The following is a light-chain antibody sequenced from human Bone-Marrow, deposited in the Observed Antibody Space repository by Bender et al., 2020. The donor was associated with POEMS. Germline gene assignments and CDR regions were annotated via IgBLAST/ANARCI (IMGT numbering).Light chain of an antibody. CDR2: EYS. CDR3: CSHAGSRSVL. Sequence: QSALTQPASVSGSPGQSITISCTGISSDDGGYALFSWYQQRPGKAPKLILYEYSKRPSGVSNRFSGSKSGNTASLTISGLQAEDEADYYCCSHAGSRSVLFGGGTNLTVL. CDR1: SSDDGGYAL. V-gene: IGLV2-23*01. J-gene: IGLJ2*01.